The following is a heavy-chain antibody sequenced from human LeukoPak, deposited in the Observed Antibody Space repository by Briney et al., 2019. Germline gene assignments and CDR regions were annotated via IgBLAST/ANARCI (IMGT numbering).Heavy chain of an antibody. V-gene: IGHV3-21*01. Sequence: GGSLRLSCAASGFTFSSYSMNWVRPAPGKGLEWVSSLSSSSSYIYYADSVKGRFTISRDNAKNSLYLQMNSLRAEDTAVYYCARVKLPGIAAAGTKQYYYYYYGMDVWGQGTTVTVSS. CDR2: LSSSSSYI. CDR3: ARVKLPGIAAAGTKQYYYYYYGMDV. CDR1: GFTFSSYS. J-gene: IGHJ6*02. D-gene: IGHD6-13*01.